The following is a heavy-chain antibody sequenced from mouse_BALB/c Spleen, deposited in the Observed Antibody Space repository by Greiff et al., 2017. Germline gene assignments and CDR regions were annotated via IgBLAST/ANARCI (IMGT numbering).Heavy chain of an antibody. D-gene: IGHD2-4*01. Sequence: EVQLQQSGTVLARPGASVKMSCKASGYTFTSYWMHWVKQRPGQGLEWIGAIYPGNSDTSYNQKFKGKAKLTAVTSTSTAYMELSSLTNEDSAVYYCTRITTTMITTYYYAMDYWGQGTSVTVSS. CDR2: IYPGNSDT. CDR3: TRITTTMITTYYYAMDY. J-gene: IGHJ4*01. V-gene: IGHV1-5*01. CDR1: GYTFTSYW.